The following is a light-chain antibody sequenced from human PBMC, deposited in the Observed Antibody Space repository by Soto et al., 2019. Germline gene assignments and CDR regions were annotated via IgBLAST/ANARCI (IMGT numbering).Light chain of an antibody. J-gene: IGKJ3*01. V-gene: IGKV3D-20*01. Sequence: EIVLTQSPATLSLSPGERATLSCGASQSVSYSYLAWYQQKPGLAPRLLIYDASSRATGIPDRFSGSGSGTDFTLTISRLEPEDFAVYYCQQYGSSPFTFGPETKVDIK. CDR1: QSVSYSY. CDR2: DAS. CDR3: QQYGSSPFT.